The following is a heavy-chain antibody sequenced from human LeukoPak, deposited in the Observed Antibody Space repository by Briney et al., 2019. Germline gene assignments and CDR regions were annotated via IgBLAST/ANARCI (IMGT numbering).Heavy chain of an antibody. D-gene: IGHD6-6*01. J-gene: IGHJ6*02. CDR3: ARDSSSPGGYYYGMDV. V-gene: IGHV4-59*01. Sequence: SETLSLTCTVSGGSISSYYWSWIRQPPGKGLEWIGYIYYSGSTKYNPSLKSRVTTSVDTSKNQFSLKLNSVTAADTAVYYCARDSSSPGGYYYGMDVWGQGTTVTVSS. CDR1: GGSISSYY. CDR2: IYYSGST.